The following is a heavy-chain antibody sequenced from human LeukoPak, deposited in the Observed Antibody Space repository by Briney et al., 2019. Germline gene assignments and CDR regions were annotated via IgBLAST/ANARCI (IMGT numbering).Heavy chain of an antibody. CDR2: IYYSGST. J-gene: IGHJ3*02. CDR3: ARRSFSVGGYAFDI. CDR1: GGSISSYY. D-gene: IGHD3-16*01. Sequence: SETLSLTCTVPGGSISSYYWSWIRQPPGKGLEWIGYIYYSGSTNYNPSLKSRVTISVDTSKNQFSLKLSSVTAADTAVYYCARRSFSVGGYAFDIWGQGTMVTVSS. V-gene: IGHV4-59*08.